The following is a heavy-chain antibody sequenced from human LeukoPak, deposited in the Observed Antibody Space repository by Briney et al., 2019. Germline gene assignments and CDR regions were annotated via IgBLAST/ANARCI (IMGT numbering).Heavy chain of an antibody. D-gene: IGHD2-21*02. J-gene: IGHJ4*02. Sequence: PGGSLRLSCAASGFTFSSYAMHWVRQAPGKGLEWVAVISYDGSNKYYADSVKGRFTISRDNSKNTLYLQMNSLRAEDTAVYYCARDRRPSYCGGDCYEDYFDYWGQGTLVTVSS. CDR1: GFTFSSYA. V-gene: IGHV3-30-3*01. CDR3: ARDRRPSYCGGDCYEDYFDY. CDR2: ISYDGSNK.